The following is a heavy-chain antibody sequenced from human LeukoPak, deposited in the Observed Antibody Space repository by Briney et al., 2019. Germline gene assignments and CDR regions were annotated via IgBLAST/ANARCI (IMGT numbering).Heavy chain of an antibody. CDR1: GLIFSNSW. J-gene: IGHJ4*02. Sequence: GGSLRLSCVASGLIFSNSWMHWVRQAPGKGLVWVSRINPDGTSTTYADSVKGRFTVSRDNAKNTVYLQMNSLRAEGTAVYHCVPSLGARDYWGQGTPVTVSS. V-gene: IGHV3-74*01. CDR3: VPSLGARDY. CDR2: INPDGTST. D-gene: IGHD3-16*01.